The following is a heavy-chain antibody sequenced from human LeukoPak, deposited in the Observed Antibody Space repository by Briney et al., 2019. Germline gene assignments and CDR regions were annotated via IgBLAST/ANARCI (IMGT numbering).Heavy chain of an antibody. CDR2: INHSGST. CDR1: GGSFSGYY. CDR3: ARETYSSSWYWADY. Sequence: PSETLSLTCAVYGGSFSGYYWSWIRQPPGKGLEWIGEINHSGSTNYNPSLKSRVTISVDTSKNQFSLKLSSVTAADTAVYCCARETYSSSWYWADYWGQGTLVTVSS. J-gene: IGHJ4*02. D-gene: IGHD6-13*01. V-gene: IGHV4-34*01.